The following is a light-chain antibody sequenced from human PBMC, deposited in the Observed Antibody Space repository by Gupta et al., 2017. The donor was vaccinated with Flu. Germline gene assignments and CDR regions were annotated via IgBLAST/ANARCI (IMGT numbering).Light chain of an antibody. Sequence: RVASSCSGRRSNIGNNYVYWYQQFPGTAPKLLIYRNDQRPSGVPDRFSASKSGTSASLAISGLRSEDEADYYCATWDDSLSGWVFGGGSKLTVL. J-gene: IGLJ3*02. CDR2: RND. CDR3: ATWDDSLSGWV. CDR1: RSNIGNNY. V-gene: IGLV1-47*01.